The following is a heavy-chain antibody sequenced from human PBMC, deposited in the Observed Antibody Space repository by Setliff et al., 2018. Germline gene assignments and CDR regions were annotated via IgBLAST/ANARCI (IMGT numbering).Heavy chain of an antibody. V-gene: IGHV4-34*01. CDR2: INHTGGT. D-gene: IGHD6-6*01. J-gene: IGHJ3*02. CDR3: ASPSSIIVPAVGSDVFNI. CDR1: GGSFSGSF. Sequence: PSETLSLTCAVYGGSFSGSFWSWIRQPPGKGLEWIGEINHTGGTNYTPSLKSRVTISVDTSKNQFSLKLTSVTAADTAVYYCASPSSIIVPAVGSDVFNIWGQGTMVTVSS.